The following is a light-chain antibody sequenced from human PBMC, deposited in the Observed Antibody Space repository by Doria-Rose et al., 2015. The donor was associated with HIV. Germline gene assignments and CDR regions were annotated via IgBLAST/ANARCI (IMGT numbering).Light chain of an antibody. CDR3: RQCGTSWT. Sequence: TQSPGTLSLSPGEGATLSCTASQSFSSTYLDWYQQKPGQAPNLLIYDGSTMATGIADRISDSVSGTDFTLTINRLEPEDFALYYSRQCGTSWTFGQGAKVEI. V-gene: IGKV3-20*01. J-gene: IGKJ1*01. CDR2: DGS. CDR1: QSFSSTY.